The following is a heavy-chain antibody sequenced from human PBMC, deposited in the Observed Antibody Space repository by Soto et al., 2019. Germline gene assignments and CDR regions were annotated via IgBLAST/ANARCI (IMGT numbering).Heavy chain of an antibody. Sequence: EVQLVESGGGLVKPGGSLRLSCAASGFTFINAWMTWVRQAPGKGLEWVGRIKSKTDGGTTDYAAPVKGRFTISRDESKNTLYLQMNSLRAEDTAVYYCARDSLYGSGSYQPYYFDYWGQGTLVTVSS. J-gene: IGHJ4*02. CDR1: GFTFINAW. V-gene: IGHV3-15*01. D-gene: IGHD3-10*01. CDR2: IKSKTDGGTT. CDR3: ARDSLYGSGSYQPYYFDY.